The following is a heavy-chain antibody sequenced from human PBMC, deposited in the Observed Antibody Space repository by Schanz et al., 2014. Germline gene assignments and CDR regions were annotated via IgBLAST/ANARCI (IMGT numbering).Heavy chain of an antibody. V-gene: IGHV3-23*04. D-gene: IGHD6-13*01. CDR2: ISGTGTKT. J-gene: IGHJ5*02. CDR1: GFMFTKYA. Sequence: DVQLVESGGGLAQPGGSLRLSCVASGFMFTKYAMNWVRQAPGKGLEWVSGISGTGTKTYYADSVKSRFTISRDNSKNTLYLQMDTLRVEDTAMFYCARDMTIAPAWGQGTLVTVSS. CDR3: ARDMTIAPA.